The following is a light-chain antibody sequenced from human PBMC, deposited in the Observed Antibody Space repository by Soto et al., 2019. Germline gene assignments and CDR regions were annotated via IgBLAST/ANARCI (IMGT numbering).Light chain of an antibody. CDR1: QSISSY. Sequence: EIVLTHSPATLSLSPGERATLSCRASQSISSYLGWYQQKPGQAPRLLIYDASNRATGIPARFSGSGSGTDFTLTISNLEPEDFAVYYCQHRSNWPLTFGGGTKV. J-gene: IGKJ4*01. CDR2: DAS. V-gene: IGKV3-11*01. CDR3: QHRSNWPLT.